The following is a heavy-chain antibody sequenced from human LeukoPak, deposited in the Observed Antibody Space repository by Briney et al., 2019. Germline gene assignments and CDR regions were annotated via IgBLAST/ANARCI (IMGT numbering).Heavy chain of an antibody. CDR2: ISSSSSYI. CDR1: GFTFNNYA. V-gene: IGHV3-21*01. D-gene: IGHD2-2*01. Sequence: GGSLRLSCAGSGFTFNNYAMSWVRQAPGKGLEWVSSISSSSSYIYYADSVKGRFTISRDNAKNSLYLQMNSLRAEDTAAYYCARDGDIVVVRPIDYWGQGTLVTVSS. CDR3: ARDGDIVVVRPIDY. J-gene: IGHJ4*02.